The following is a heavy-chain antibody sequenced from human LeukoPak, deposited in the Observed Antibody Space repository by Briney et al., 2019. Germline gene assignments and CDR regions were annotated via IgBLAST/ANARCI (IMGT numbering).Heavy chain of an antibody. CDR2: IYYSGST. V-gene: IGHV4-59*05. CDR1: GFTFSSYSMN. CDR3: ATLPPLVVVITADY. J-gene: IGHJ4*02. Sequence: PGGSLRLSCAASGFTFSSYSMNWVRQPPGKGLEWIGSIYYSGSTYYNPSLKSRVTISVDTSKNQFSLKLSSVTAADTAVYYCATLPPLVVVITADYWGQGTLVTVSS. D-gene: IGHD3-22*01.